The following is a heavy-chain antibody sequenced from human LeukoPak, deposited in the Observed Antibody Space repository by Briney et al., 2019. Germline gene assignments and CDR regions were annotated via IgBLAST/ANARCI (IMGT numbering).Heavy chain of an antibody. Sequence: PGGSLRLSCAASGFTFSSYIMSWVRQAPGKGLEWVSDISGTGGSTYYADSVKGRFTISRDNSKNTLYLQMNSLRAEDTAVYYCAFYCSGTSCATDWGQGTLVTVPS. CDR3: AFYCSGTSCATD. V-gene: IGHV3-23*01. D-gene: IGHD2-2*01. CDR2: ISGTGGST. CDR1: GFTFSSYI. J-gene: IGHJ4*02.